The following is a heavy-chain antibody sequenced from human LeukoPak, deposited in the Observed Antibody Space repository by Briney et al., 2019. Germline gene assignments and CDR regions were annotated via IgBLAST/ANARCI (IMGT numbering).Heavy chain of an antibody. CDR2: TSGSGGRT. D-gene: IGHD4-17*01. CDR3: AKVRLYGDYPEIDY. J-gene: IGHJ4*02. Sequence: GSLRLSCAASGLTFSSYGMHWVRQAPGKGLEWVSGTSGSGGRTYYADSVKGRFTISRENSKNTLYLQMNSLRAEDTAVYYCAKVRLYGDYPEIDYWGQGTLVAVSS. CDR1: GLTFSSYG. V-gene: IGHV3-23*01.